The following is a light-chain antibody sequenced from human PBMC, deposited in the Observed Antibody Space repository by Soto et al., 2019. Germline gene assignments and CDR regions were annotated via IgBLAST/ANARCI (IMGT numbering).Light chain of an antibody. CDR2: GAS. J-gene: IGKJ2*01. V-gene: IGKV3-20*01. Sequence: ETVLTQSPGTLSLSPGERATLSCRASQSVSSSYLAWYQQKPGQAPRLLIYGASNRATGIPDRFSGSGSGTDFTLTISRLEPEDFAVYYCQQYGSSLGTFGQGTKLEIK. CDR3: QQYGSSLGT. CDR1: QSVSSSY.